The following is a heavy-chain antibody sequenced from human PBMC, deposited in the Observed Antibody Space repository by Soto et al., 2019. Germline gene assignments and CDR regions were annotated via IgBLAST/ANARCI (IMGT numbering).Heavy chain of an antibody. D-gene: IGHD3-22*01. CDR3: ARVGDYYDSSGYQYYFDY. J-gene: IGHJ4*02. CDR1: GDSVTSNY. CDR2: IYYTGSS. Sequence: PSETLSLTCAFSGDSVTSNYLTWIRQSPEKGLEWIGYIYYTGSSFYNPSLKSRVTISVDTSKNQFSLKLSSVTAADTAVYYFARVGDYYDSSGYQYYFDYWGQGTLVTVSS. V-gene: IGHV4-59*02.